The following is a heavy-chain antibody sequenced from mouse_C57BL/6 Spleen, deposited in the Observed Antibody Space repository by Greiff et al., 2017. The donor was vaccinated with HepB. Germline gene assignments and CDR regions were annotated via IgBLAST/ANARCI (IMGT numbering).Heavy chain of an antibody. CDR2: IDPETGGT. D-gene: IGHD4-1*01. J-gene: IGHJ3*01. V-gene: IGHV1-15*01. Sequence: VKLMESGAELVRPGASVTLSCKASGYTFTDYEMHWVKQTPVHGLEWIGAIDPETGGTAYNQKFKGKAILTADKSSSTAYMELRSLTSEDSAVYYCTRSGIAYWGQGTLVTVSA. CDR1: GYTFTDYE. CDR3: TRSGIAY.